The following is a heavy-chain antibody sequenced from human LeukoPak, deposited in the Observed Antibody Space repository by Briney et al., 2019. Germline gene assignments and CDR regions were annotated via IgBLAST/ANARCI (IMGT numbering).Heavy chain of an antibody. Sequence: GGSLRLSCAASGFTFSSYWMSWVRQAPGKGLEWVANIKQDGSEKYYVDSVKGRFTISRDNAKNSLYLQMNSLRAEDTAVYYCARGHTRLGIVLTGFDYWGQGTLVTVSS. CDR3: ARGHTRLGIVLTGFDY. V-gene: IGHV3-7*01. J-gene: IGHJ4*02. CDR2: IKQDGSEK. D-gene: IGHD2-8*01. CDR1: GFTFSSYW.